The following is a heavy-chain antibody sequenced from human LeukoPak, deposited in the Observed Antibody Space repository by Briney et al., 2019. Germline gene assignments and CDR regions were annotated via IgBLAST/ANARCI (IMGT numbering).Heavy chain of an antibody. Sequence: PGGTLRLSCAASGFTFSTHGMSWVRQVPGKGLEWVSGISGDGGGDGGSTYYADSVKGRFTISRDNAKNSLYLQMNSLRAEDMALYYCAKDMGITMPDAFDIWGQGTMVTVSS. J-gene: IGHJ3*02. V-gene: IGHV3-23*01. D-gene: IGHD3-10*01. CDR3: AKDMGITMPDAFDI. CDR2: ISGDGGGDGGST. CDR1: GFTFSTHG.